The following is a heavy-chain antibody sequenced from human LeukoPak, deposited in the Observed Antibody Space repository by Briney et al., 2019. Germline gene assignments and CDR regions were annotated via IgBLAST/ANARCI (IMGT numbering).Heavy chain of an antibody. CDR2: FDPEDGET. CDR3: ATDRYRGDYYYMDV. D-gene: IGHD5-12*01. J-gene: IGHJ6*03. V-gene: IGHV1-24*01. CDR1: GYTLTELS. Sequence: GASVKVSCKVSGYTLTELSMHWVRQAPGKGLEWMGGFDPEDGETIYAQKFQGRVTMIEDTSTDTAYMELSSLRSEDTAVYYCATDRYRGDYYYMDVWGKGTTVTVSS.